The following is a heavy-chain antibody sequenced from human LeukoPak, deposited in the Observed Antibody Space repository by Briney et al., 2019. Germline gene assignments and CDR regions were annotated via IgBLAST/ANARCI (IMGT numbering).Heavy chain of an antibody. CDR1: RYTFTSYY. D-gene: IGHD2-2*02. J-gene: IGHJ2*01. Sequence: ASVKVSCKASRYTFTSYYMHWVRQAPGQGLEWMGIINPSGGSTSYAQKFQGRVTMTRDTSTSTVYMELSSLRSEDTAVYYCARVRHCSSTSCYNGWYFDLWGRGTLVTVSS. CDR2: INPSGGST. V-gene: IGHV1-46*03. CDR3: ARVRHCSSTSCYNGWYFDL.